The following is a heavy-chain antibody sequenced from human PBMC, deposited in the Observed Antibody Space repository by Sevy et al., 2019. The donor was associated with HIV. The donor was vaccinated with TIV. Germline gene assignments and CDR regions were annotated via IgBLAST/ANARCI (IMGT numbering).Heavy chain of an antibody. CDR1: GFTFSSYD. CDR2: ISSSGSSI. V-gene: IGHV3-48*03. D-gene: IGHD2-8*01. Sequence: GGSLRLSCTASGFTFSSYDMNWVRQAPGKGLEWGSKISSSGSSIYYADSVKGRFTISRDNAKNSLNLQMNSLGAEDTAVYYCTRNGGAFDNGFDPWGQRTLVTVSS. J-gene: IGHJ5*02. CDR3: TRNGGAFDNGFDP.